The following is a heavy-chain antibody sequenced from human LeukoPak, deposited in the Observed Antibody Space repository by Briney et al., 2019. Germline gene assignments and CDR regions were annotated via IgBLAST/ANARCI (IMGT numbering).Heavy chain of an antibody. CDR3: ARGGYYDILTGDYGMDV. CDR2: ITHDEVNK. CDR1: GFTFSTYA. V-gene: IGHV3-30*14. J-gene: IGHJ6*02. Sequence: GGSLRLSCAASGFTFSTYAMHWVRQAPGKGLEWVAVITHDEVNKYYADSVKGRFTISRDNSKNSLYLQMNSLRAGDTAVYYCARGGYYDILTGDYGMDVWGQGTTVTVSS. D-gene: IGHD3-9*01.